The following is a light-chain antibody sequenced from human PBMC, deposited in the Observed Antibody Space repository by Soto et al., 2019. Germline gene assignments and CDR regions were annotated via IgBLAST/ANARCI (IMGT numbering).Light chain of an antibody. V-gene: IGKV1-39*01. CDR2: DAS. J-gene: IGKJ2*03. CDR1: QTISNY. Sequence: DIQMTQTPSSLSASIGARVTITCRASQTISNYLNWYQQKPGKAPRLLIYDASSLLSGVPSRFSGSGSGTDFTLTIASLQPEDFSTYYCQQSDSTPYSFGQGTKV. CDR3: QQSDSTPYS.